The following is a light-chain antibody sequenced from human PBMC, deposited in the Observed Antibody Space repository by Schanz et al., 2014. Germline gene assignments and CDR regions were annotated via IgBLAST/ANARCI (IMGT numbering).Light chain of an antibody. V-gene: IGKV3D-15*01. CDR3: QQYYSYPRVT. CDR1: QSVNSY. J-gene: IGKJ3*01. CDR2: DAS. Sequence: VLTQSPVTLSLYPGERATLSCRASQSVNSYLAWYQQKPGRAPRLLIYDASIRATGIPDRFSGSGSGTEFTLTISSLQSEDFATYYCQQYYSYPRVTFGPGTKVDIK.